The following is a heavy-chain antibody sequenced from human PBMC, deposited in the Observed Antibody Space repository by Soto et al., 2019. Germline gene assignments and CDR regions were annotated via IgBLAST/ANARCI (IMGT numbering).Heavy chain of an antibody. CDR1: GGTFSSYA. V-gene: IGHV1-69*12. CDR3: SRIPGTDP. J-gene: IGHJ5*02. CDR2: IIPICGTA. D-gene: IGHD3-10*01. Sequence: QVQLVQSGAEVKKPGSSVKVSCKASGGTFSSYAISWVRQAPGQGLEWMGGIIPICGTANYAQKLRGRVTMTADEATSTAYMELSSLRSEDTAVYSCSRIPGTDPWCQRALVTVSS.